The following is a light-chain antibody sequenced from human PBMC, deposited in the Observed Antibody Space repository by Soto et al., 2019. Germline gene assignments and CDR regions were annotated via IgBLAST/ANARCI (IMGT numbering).Light chain of an antibody. Sequence: EIVLTQSPGTRSLSPGERATLSFRSSQSVSSRYLAWYQQKPGKAPRLLIYGASSRATGIPERFSGSGSGTDFTLTISCLQSEDFEPYYCQQYYSYGWTFGQGTKVDIK. J-gene: IGKJ1*01. V-gene: IGKV3-20*01. CDR1: QSVSSRY. CDR3: QQYYSYGWT. CDR2: GAS.